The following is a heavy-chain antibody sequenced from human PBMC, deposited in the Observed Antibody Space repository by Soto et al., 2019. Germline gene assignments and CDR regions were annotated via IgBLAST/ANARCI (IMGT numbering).Heavy chain of an antibody. CDR1: GGSIRSGGYY. J-gene: IGHJ6*02. CDR3: ARDSPRRYGDYGYYYYGMDV. CDR2: IYYSGST. D-gene: IGHD4-17*01. Sequence: SETLSLTCTVSGGSIRSGGYYWSWIRQHPGKGLEWIGYIYYSGSTYYNPSLKSRVTISVDTSKNQFSLKLSSVTAADTAVYYCARDSPRRYGDYGYYYYGMDVWGQGTTVTVSS. V-gene: IGHV4-31*03.